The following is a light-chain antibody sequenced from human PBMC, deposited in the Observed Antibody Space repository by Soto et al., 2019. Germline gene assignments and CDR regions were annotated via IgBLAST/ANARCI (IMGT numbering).Light chain of an antibody. J-gene: IGKJ5*01. CDR2: AAS. CDR1: QGISSY. V-gene: IGKV1-8*01. Sequence: RETQSRSSLSASPGDRVRITCRASQGISSYLAWYQQKPGKAPKLLIYAASTLQSGVPSRFSGSGSGTDFTLTISCLQSEDFATYYCQQYYSYPITFGQGTRLEIK. CDR3: QQYYSYPIT.